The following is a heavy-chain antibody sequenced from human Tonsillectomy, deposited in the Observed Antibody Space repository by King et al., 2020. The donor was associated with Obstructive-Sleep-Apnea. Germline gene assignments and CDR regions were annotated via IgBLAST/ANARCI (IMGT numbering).Heavy chain of an antibody. D-gene: IGHD3-22*01. V-gene: IGHV3-30-3*01. CDR3: AREEDYYDSGGYYHLDYGMDV. CDR2: ISYDGSNK. Sequence: VQLVESGGGVVQPGRSLRLSCAASGFTFSSYAMHWVRQAPGKGLEWVAVISYDGSNKYYADSVKGRFTISRDNSKNTLYLQMNSLRAEDTAVYYSAREEDYYDSGGYYHLDYGMDVWGQGTTVNVSS. J-gene: IGHJ6*02. CDR1: GFTFSSYA.